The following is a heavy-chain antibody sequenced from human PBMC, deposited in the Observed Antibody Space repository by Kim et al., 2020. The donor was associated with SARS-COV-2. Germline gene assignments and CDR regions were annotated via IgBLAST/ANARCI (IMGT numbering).Heavy chain of an antibody. J-gene: IGHJ4*01. CDR1: GGSISTTHYY. CDR2: FYSTWGT. Sequence: SETLSLTCTISGGSISTTHYYWTWIRQPPGKGLEWVGYFYSTWGTNYNPSLESRVTISVDDSKNQFSLKMTSVSTADTAVYYCGGVGGGSSRVYDYWGQGSLVTVSS. D-gene: IGHD2-15*01. CDR3: GGVGGGSSRVYDY. V-gene: IGHV4-61*05.